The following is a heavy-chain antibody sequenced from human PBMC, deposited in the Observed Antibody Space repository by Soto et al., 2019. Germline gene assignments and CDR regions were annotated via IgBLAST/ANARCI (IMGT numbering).Heavy chain of an antibody. D-gene: IGHD2-8*01. J-gene: IGHJ4*02. Sequence: SETLSLTCAVYGGSFSGYYWSWIRQPPGKGLEWIGEINHSGSTNYNPSLKSRVTISVDTSKNQFSLKLSSVTAADTAVHYCARGRILMVYAVTYYFDYWGQGTLVTVSS. CDR1: GGSFSGYY. CDR2: INHSGST. V-gene: IGHV4-34*01. CDR3: ARGRILMVYAVTYYFDY.